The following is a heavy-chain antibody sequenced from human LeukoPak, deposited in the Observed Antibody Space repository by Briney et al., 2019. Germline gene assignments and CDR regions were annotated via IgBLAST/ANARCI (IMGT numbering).Heavy chain of an antibody. J-gene: IGHJ4*02. V-gene: IGHV1-2*02. CDR1: GYTFTGYY. Sequence: ASVKVSCKASGYTFTGYYMHWVRQAPGQGLEWMGWINPNSGGTNYAQKFQGRVTMTRDTSIGTAYMELSRLRSDDTAVYYCASSDYYDSSGSDYWGQGTLVTVSS. CDR2: INPNSGGT. CDR3: ASSDYYDSSGSDY. D-gene: IGHD3-22*01.